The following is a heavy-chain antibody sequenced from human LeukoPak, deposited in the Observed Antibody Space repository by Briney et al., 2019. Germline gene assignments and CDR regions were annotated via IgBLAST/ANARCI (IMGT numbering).Heavy chain of an antibody. CDR2: ISWNSGSI. J-gene: IGHJ4*02. CDR1: GFTFDDYA. Sequence: GRSLRLSCAASGFTFDDYAMHWVRQAPGKGLEWVSGISWNSGSIGYADSVKGRFTISRDNAKNSLYLQMNSLRAEDTAVYYCAKDRSSSWYAGLDYWGQGTLVTVSS. D-gene: IGHD6-13*01. CDR3: AKDRSSSWYAGLDY. V-gene: IGHV3-9*01.